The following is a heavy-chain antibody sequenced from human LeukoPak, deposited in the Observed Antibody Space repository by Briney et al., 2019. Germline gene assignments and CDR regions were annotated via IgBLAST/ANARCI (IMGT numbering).Heavy chain of an antibody. V-gene: IGHV3-15*01. CDR1: GFTFSNAW. J-gene: IGHJ6*02. CDR2: IKSKTDGGTT. Sequence: GGSLRLSCAASGFTFSNAWMSWVRQAPGKGLEWVGRIKSKTDGGTTDYAAPVKGRFTISRDDSKNTLYLQMNSLKTEDTAVYYCTTLGPVAYYYGMDVWGQGTTVTVSS. CDR3: TTLGPVAYYYGMDV. D-gene: IGHD4-23*01.